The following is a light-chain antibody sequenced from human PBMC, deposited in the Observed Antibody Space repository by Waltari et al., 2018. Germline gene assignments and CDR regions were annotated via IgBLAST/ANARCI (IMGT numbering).Light chain of an antibody. V-gene: IGKV3-15*01. CDR2: GAS. Sequence: ETVMTQSPATLSVSPGERVTLSCRASQSVNFNLAWYQQKSGQAPRLLIYGASTRATGVPARFSGSGFGTEFTLTISSLQSEDLAVYFCQHYNNWPLYTFGQGTKLEI. J-gene: IGKJ2*01. CDR3: QHYNNWPLYT. CDR1: QSVNFN.